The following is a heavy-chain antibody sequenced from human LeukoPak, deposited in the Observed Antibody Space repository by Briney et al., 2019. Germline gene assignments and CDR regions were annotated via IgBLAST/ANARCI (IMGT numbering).Heavy chain of an antibody. CDR2: ISGSGGST. V-gene: IGHV3-23*01. Sequence: GGALRLSCAASGFTFSSYAMSWVRQAPGEGLEWGSAISGSGGSTYYAASVKGRLTIFSDNYKNTLYQQMNSLRAEDTAVYYCAKDSPYYYDSSGYSDYWGQGTLVTVSS. J-gene: IGHJ4*02. D-gene: IGHD3-22*01. CDR1: GFTFSSYA. CDR3: AKDSPYYYDSSGYSDY.